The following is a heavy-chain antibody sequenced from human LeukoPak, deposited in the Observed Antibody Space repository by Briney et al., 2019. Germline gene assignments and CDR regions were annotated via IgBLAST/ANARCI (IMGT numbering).Heavy chain of an antibody. Sequence: SGTLSLTCAVSGGSISSSNWWSWVRQPPGKGLEWIGEIYHSGSTNYNPSLKSRVTISVDKSKNQFSLKLSSGTAADTSVYYCARRVHSSSWSSYFDYWGQETLVTVSS. V-gene: IGHV4-4*02. CDR3: ARRVHSSSWSSYFDY. J-gene: IGHJ4*02. CDR1: GGSISSSNW. D-gene: IGHD6-13*01. CDR2: IYHSGST.